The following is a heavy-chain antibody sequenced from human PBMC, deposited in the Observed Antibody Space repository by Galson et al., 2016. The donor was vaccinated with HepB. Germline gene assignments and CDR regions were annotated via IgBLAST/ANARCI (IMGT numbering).Heavy chain of an antibody. Sequence: SLRLSCAASGFTFGSYGMTWVRQAPGKGLEWVSTIRGDATFTVFADSVKGRFTISRDNSRDTLYLQMNSRRAEAAALYYCVRDHQTEITVPGTQIVHLSPMDVWGKGTPVAVSS. J-gene: IGHJ6*03. CDR1: GFTFGSYG. CDR2: IRGDATFT. CDR3: VRDHQTEITVPGTQIVHLSPMDV. D-gene: IGHD1-1*01. V-gene: IGHV3-23*01.